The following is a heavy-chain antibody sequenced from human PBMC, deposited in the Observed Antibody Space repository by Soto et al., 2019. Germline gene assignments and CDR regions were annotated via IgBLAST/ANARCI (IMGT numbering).Heavy chain of an antibody. J-gene: IGHJ4*02. D-gene: IGHD2-15*01. CDR2: INPRPNSA. CDR1: TDSLSSHF. V-gene: IGHV1-46*01. CDR3: AGASSRVSSVVAAY. Sequence: ASVKVSCNASTDSLSSHFIHWGRQAPAEGLEWMAIINPRPNSASYSKKFQGRLTLTSDTPSRTVYMQLSDLRSHDTAVYYCAGASSRVSSVVAAYWGQGTRVTVSS.